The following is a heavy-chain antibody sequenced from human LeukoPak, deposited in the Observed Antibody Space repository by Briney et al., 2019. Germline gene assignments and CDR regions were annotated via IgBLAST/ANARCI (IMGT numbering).Heavy chain of an antibody. CDR2: ISGSGGST. J-gene: IGHJ4*02. D-gene: IGHD3-10*01. CDR3: AKAHGGSYHSGID. CDR1: GFTFNSYA. V-gene: IGHV3-23*01. Sequence: GGSLRLSCAASGFTFNSYAMNWVRQAPGKGLEWVSGISGSGGSTYYADSVKGRFSISRDNSKNTLYLQLNSLRVEDMAEYYCAKAHGGSYHSGIDWGQGTLVIVSS.